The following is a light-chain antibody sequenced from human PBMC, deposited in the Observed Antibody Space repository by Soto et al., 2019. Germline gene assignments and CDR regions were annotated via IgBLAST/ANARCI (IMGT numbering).Light chain of an antibody. CDR1: TSDVGGYEY. CDR3: CSYADGQTLA. V-gene: IGLV2-11*01. CDR2: HDV. Sequence: QSALTQPRSVSGSPGQSVTISCTGTTSDVGGYEYVSWYQQYPGKAPKLLIYHDVQRPSGVPDRFSGSKSGTTASLIISGLQAEDEADYFCCSYADGQTLAFGGGTKVTVL. J-gene: IGLJ2*01.